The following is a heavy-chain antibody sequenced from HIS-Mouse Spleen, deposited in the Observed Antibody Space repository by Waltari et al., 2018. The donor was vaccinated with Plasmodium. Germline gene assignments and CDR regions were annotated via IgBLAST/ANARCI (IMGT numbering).Heavy chain of an antibody. CDR3: AKDFCSGGSCLGLFDY. Sequence: EVQLVESGGGLVQPGRSLRLSCAASGFHFADSAMHWVRQAPGKGLECVSGISWNSGSIGYADSVKGRFTISRDNAKNSLYLQMNSLRAEDTALYYCAKDFCSGGSCLGLFDYWGQGTLVTVSS. CDR2: ISWNSGSI. CDR1: GFHFADSA. D-gene: IGHD2-15*01. V-gene: IGHV3-9*01. J-gene: IGHJ4*02.